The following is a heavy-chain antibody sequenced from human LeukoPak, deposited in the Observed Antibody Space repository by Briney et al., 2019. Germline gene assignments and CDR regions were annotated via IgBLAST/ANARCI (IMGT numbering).Heavy chain of an antibody. Sequence: GESLRISCKGSGYTFTSYWITWVRQMPGKGLECVGRIDPSDSYTDYSPSFQGHVTISADKSISTAYLQWSSLEASDTAMYYCARRGGSSGLDAFDIWGQGTMVTVSS. D-gene: IGHD3-22*01. CDR2: IDPSDSYT. V-gene: IGHV5-10-1*01. J-gene: IGHJ3*02. CDR1: GYTFTSYW. CDR3: ARRGGSSGLDAFDI.